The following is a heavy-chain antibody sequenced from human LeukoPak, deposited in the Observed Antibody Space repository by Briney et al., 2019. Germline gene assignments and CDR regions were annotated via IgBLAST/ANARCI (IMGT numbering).Heavy chain of an antibody. V-gene: IGHV4-30-4*01. CDR2: IYYTGST. D-gene: IGHD3-16*01. Sequence: SETLSFTCTVSGGSISSDDYYWSWIRQPPGKGLEWIAYIYYTGSTYYNPSLRSRVTISVDTSKNQFSLKLSSVTAADTAVYYCARAVGGYHFDHWGQGTLVTGSS. CDR1: GGSISSDDYY. CDR3: ARAVGGYHFDH. J-gene: IGHJ4*02.